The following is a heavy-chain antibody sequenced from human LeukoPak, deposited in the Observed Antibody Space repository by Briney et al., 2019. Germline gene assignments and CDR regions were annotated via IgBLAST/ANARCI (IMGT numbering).Heavy chain of an antibody. CDR1: GGTFSSYA. CDR3: ARVGSSRGDRFDY. J-gene: IGHJ4*02. D-gene: IGHD3-10*01. CDR2: IIPIFGTA. Sequence: SVKVSCKASGGTFSSYAISWVRQAPGQGLEWMGRIIPIFGTANYAQKFQGRVTITTDESTSTAYMELSSLRSEDTAVYYCARVGSSRGDRFDYWGQGTLVTVSS. V-gene: IGHV1-69*05.